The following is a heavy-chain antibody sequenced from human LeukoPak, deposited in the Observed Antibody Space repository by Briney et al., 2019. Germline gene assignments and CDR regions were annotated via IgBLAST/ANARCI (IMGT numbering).Heavy chain of an antibody. V-gene: IGHV3-21*04. CDR3: ARVVAVAGTGAYFTGSDDY. J-gene: IGHJ4*02. Sequence: GGSLRLSCAASGFTFSTYSMNWVRQAPGKGLEWVSSITSSSSYIYYADSVKGRFTISRDNAKKSVYLQMNSLRAEDTAVYYCARVVAVAGTGAYFTGSDDYWGQGTLVTVSS. CDR2: ITSSSSYI. CDR1: GFTFSTYS. D-gene: IGHD6-19*01.